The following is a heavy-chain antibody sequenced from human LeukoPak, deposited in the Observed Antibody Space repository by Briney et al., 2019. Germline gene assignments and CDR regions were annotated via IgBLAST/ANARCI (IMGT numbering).Heavy chain of an antibody. CDR3: ATPLDYYDSSGYHQGGD. CDR1: GFTFSRYW. J-gene: IGHJ4*02. Sequence: GGSLRLSCTTSGFTFSRYWMTWVRQAPGKGLEWVANKKEDGSRRNYVDSVKGRFTISRDNAKNSLYLQMNSLRAEDTAVYYCATPLDYYDSSGYHQGGDWGQGTLVTVSS. CDR2: KKEDGSRR. V-gene: IGHV3-7*03. D-gene: IGHD3-22*01.